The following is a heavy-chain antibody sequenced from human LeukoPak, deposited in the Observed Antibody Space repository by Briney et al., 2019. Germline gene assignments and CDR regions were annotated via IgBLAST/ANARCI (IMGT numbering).Heavy chain of an antibody. CDR3: ARGDGYSYGNAFDI. D-gene: IGHD5-24*01. Sequence: SETLSLTCSVSGGSISTYYWSRIRQPAGKGLEWIGRIYSSGSTNYNPSLKSQVTMSVDPSRNQFSLKLSSVTAADTAMYYCARGDGYSYGNAFDIWGQGTMVTVSS. V-gene: IGHV4-4*07. J-gene: IGHJ3*02. CDR1: GGSISTYY. CDR2: IYSSGST.